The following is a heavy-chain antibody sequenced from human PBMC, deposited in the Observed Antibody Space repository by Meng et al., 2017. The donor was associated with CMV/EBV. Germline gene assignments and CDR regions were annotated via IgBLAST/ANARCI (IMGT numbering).Heavy chain of an antibody. CDR1: GFTFDDYA. Sequence: SLKISCVASGFTFDDYAMHWVRQAPGKGLEWVSGISWNSGSIGYADSVKGRFTISRDNAKNSLYLQMNSLRAEDTALYYCAKDANDFWSGPRYYYGMDVWGQGTTVTVSS. CDR3: AKDANDFWSGPRYYYGMDV. CDR2: ISWNSGSI. D-gene: IGHD3-3*01. J-gene: IGHJ6*02. V-gene: IGHV3-9*01.